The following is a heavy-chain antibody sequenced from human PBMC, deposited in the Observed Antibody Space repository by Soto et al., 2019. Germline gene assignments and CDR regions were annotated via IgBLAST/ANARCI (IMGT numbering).Heavy chain of an antibody. D-gene: IGHD2-15*01. CDR1: GYTFTGYG. J-gene: IGHJ3*01. CDR2: ISVFNGNT. V-gene: IGHV1-18*01. CDR3: GRDGSGGIIES. Sequence: QVQLVQSGAEVKKPGASVKVSCKTSGYTFTGYGINWVRQAPGHGLEWMGWISVFNGNTKYGQNIQDRVIMTSDTSTRTAYMERRSLRSDDRAVYFCGRDGSGGIIESWGQGRMLIGSS.